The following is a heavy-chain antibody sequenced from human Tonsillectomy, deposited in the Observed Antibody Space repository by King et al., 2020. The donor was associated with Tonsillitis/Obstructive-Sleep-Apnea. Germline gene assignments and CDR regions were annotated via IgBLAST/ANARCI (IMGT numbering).Heavy chain of an antibody. Sequence: QLVQSGGGLVKPGRSLRLSCTASGFTFGDYAMSWFRQAPGKGLEWVGFIRSNSYGGTTAYAASVKGRFTIPRDDSKSIAYLQRNSLKTEDTAVYYCTSPQYYYDRRGDYWGQGTLVTVSS. CDR3: TSPQYYYDRRGDY. CDR1: GFTFGDYA. J-gene: IGHJ4*02. CDR2: IRSNSYGGTT. D-gene: IGHD3-22*01. V-gene: IGHV3-49*05.